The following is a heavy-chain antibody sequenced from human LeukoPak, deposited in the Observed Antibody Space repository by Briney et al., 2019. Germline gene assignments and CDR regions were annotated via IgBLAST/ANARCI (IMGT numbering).Heavy chain of an antibody. Sequence: GGSLRLSCAASGFTFSSYAMYWVRQAPGKGLEWVAVISYDGSNKYYADSVKGRFTIFRDNSKNTLYLQMNSLRAEDTAVYYCARAQLRYFDWLDLGYWGQGTLVTVSS. CDR3: ARAQLRYFDWLDLGY. CDR1: GFTFSSYA. D-gene: IGHD3-9*01. V-gene: IGHV3-30-3*01. CDR2: ISYDGSNK. J-gene: IGHJ4*02.